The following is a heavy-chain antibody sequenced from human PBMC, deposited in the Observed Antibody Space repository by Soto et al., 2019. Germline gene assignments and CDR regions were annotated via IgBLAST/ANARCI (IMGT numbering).Heavy chain of an antibody. CDR2: IIPIFGTA. Sequence: QVQLVQSGAEVKKPGSSVKVSCKASGGTFSSYAISWVRQAPGQGLEWMGGIIPIFGTANYAQKFQGRVTITADESTSTAYMELSSLRSEDTAVSYCASAPTRYSYGSSDHGMDVWGQGTTVTVSS. V-gene: IGHV1-69*01. CDR1: GGTFSSYA. J-gene: IGHJ6*02. D-gene: IGHD5-18*01. CDR3: ASAPTRYSYGSSDHGMDV.